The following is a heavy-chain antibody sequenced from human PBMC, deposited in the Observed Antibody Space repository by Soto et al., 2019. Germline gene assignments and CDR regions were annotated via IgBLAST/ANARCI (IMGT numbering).Heavy chain of an antibody. Sequence: GGSLRLSCAASGFTFSGSDVHWVRQASGEGLEWVGRTRSKAYSYATAYAVSVKGRFTISRDDSENTAYLQMNSLKTEDTAVYYCTCRKSASGSAFFDYWGQGILVTAPQ. V-gene: IGHV3-73*01. CDR3: TCRKSASGSAFFDY. J-gene: IGHJ4*02. CDR1: GFTFSGSD. CDR2: TRSKAYSYAT. D-gene: IGHD2-2*01.